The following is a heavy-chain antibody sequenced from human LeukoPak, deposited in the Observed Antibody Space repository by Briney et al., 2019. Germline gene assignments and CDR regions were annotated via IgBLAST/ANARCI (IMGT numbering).Heavy chain of an antibody. D-gene: IGHD3-10*01. CDR3: AKGRFNYASGADFDS. CDR1: GFTFSKYA. J-gene: IGHJ4*02. Sequence: GGSLRLSCAASGFTFSKYAMTWVRQAPGKGLEWVSIISATGDNRYYSASVKGRFTISRDNSKNTLFLQMNSLRAEDTAIFYCAKGRFNYASGADFDSWGQGTLVTVTS. CDR2: ISATGDNR. V-gene: IGHV3-23*01.